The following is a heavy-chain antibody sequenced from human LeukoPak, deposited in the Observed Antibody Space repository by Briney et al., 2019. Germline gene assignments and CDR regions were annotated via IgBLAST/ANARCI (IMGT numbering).Heavy chain of an antibody. Sequence: PGGSLRLSCAASGFTFSDYYMSWIRQAPGKGLEWVSYISSSSSYTNYADSVKGRFTISGDNAKNSLYLQMNSLRAEDTAVYYCTRITVVAGNTYLADYWGQGTLVTVSS. CDR2: ISSSSSYT. V-gene: IGHV3-11*03. J-gene: IGHJ4*02. D-gene: IGHD6-19*01. CDR1: GFTFSDYY. CDR3: TRITVVAGNTYLADY.